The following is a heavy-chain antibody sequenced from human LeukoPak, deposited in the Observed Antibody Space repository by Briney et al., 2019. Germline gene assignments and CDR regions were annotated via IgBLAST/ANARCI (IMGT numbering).Heavy chain of an antibody. CDR1: GGTFSSYA. CDR2: IIPIFGTA. D-gene: IGHD3-10*01. J-gene: IGHJ6*03. Sequence: SVKVSCKASGGTFSSYAISWVRQAPGQGLEWMGGIIPIFGTANYAQKFQGRVTITADESTSTAYMELSSLRSEDTAVYYCARARSGSYYRDYYYYYMDVWGKGTTVTISS. CDR3: ARARSGSYYRDYYYYYMDV. V-gene: IGHV1-69*01.